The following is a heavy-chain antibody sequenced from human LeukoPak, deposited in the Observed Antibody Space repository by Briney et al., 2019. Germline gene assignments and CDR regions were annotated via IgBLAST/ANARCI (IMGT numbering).Heavy chain of an antibody. D-gene: IGHD3-10*01. J-gene: IGHJ3*02. V-gene: IGHV4-34*01. CDR1: GGSFSGYY. CDR2: INHSGST. Sequence: PSETLSLTCAVYGGSFSGYYWSWIRQPPGKGLEWIGEINHSGSTNYNPSLKSRVTISVDTSKNQFSLKLSSVTAADTAVYYCARPRITMVRGDAFDIWGQGTMVTVSS. CDR3: ARPRITMVRGDAFDI.